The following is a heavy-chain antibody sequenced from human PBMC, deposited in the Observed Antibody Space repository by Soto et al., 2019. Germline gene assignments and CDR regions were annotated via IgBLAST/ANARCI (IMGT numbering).Heavy chain of an antibody. D-gene: IGHD3-10*01. CDR3: AIDVNSGTFDY. CDR2: ISAYNGNT. J-gene: IGHJ4*02. CDR1: GYTFTSYA. V-gene: IGHV1-18*01. Sequence: QVQLVQSGAEVKKPGASVKVSCKASGYTFTSYAISWVRQAPGQGLEWMGWISAYNGNTKYAQKVQGRVTMATDTSTSTAYRDLRSLRSDDTAVYYCAIDVNSGTFDYWGQGTLVPVSS.